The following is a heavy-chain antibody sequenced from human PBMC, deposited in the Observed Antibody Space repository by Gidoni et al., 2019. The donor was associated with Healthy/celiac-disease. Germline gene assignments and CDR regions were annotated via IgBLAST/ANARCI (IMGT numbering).Heavy chain of an antibody. J-gene: IGHJ4*02. V-gene: IGHV3-23*01. CDR2: ISGSGGRT. D-gene: IGHD6-19*01. CDR3: AKSDHSGWYFFDY. Sequence: EVQLLESGGGLVQPGGSLRLSCAASGFTFSSYAMSWVRKAPGKGLGWCAAISGSGGRTYYADSVKGRFTISRDNSKNTLYLQMNSLRAEDTAVYYCAKSDHSGWYFFDYWGQGTLVTVSS. CDR1: GFTFSSYA.